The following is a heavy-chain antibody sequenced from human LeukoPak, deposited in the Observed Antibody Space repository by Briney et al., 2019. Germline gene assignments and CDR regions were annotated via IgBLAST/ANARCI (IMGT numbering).Heavy chain of an antibody. D-gene: IGHD1-26*01. J-gene: IGHJ5*02. CDR3: ARVGHNWFDP. CDR1: GCTISSYY. V-gene: IGHV4-59*01. Sequence: SETLSLTCTVSGCTISSYYWSWIRQPPGKGLEWIGYIYYSGSTNYNPSLKSRVTISVDTSKNQFSLKLSSVTAADTAVYYCARVGHNWFDPWGQGTLVTVSS. CDR2: IYYSGST.